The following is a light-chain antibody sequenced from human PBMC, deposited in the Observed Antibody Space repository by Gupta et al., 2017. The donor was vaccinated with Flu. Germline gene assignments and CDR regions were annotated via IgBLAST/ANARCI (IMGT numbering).Light chain of an antibody. CDR1: QSVSSSY. CDR3: QQDGSSLPWT. J-gene: IGKJ1*01. V-gene: IGKV3-20*01. CDR2: GAS. Sequence: ESVLTQSPGTLSLSPGERATLSCRASQSVSSSYLAWYQQKPGQAPRLLIYGASSRATGIPDRFSGSGSGTDFTLTISRLEPEDFAVYYCQQDGSSLPWTFGQGTKVEIK.